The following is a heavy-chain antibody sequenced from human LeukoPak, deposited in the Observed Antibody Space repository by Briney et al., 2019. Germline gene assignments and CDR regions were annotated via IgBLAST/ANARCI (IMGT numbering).Heavy chain of an antibody. CDR1: GYTFTSYG. CDR2: INPNSGGT. D-gene: IGHD3-22*01. CDR3: ARWVSHDSSGYDY. J-gene: IGHJ4*02. Sequence: ASVKVSCKASGYTFTSYGISWVRQAPGQGLEWMGWINPNSGGTNYAQKFQGWVTMTRDTFISTAYMELSRLRSDDTAVYYCARWVSHDSSGYDYWGQGTLVTVSS. V-gene: IGHV1-2*04.